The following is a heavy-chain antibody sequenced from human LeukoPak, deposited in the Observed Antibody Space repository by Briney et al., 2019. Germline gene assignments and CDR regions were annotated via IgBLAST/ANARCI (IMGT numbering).Heavy chain of an antibody. D-gene: IGHD3-22*01. CDR1: GGSISSYY. V-gene: IGHV4-59*08. CDR2: IYYSGST. CDR3: ARHAEDYCDSSANFDY. J-gene: IGHJ4*02. Sequence: SETLSLTCTVSGGSISSYYWSWIRQPPGKGLEWIGYIYYSGSTNYNPSLKSRVTISVDTSKNQFSLKLSSVTAADTAVYYCARHAEDYCDSSANFDYWGQGTLVTVSS.